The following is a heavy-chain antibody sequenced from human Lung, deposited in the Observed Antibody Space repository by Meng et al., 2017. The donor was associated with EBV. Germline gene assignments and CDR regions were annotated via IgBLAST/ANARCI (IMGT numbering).Heavy chain of an antibody. CDR2: INAYNGDT. CDR3: VASSSSWYQNWFDP. J-gene: IGHJ5*02. D-gene: IGHD6-13*01. V-gene: IGHV1-18*01. Sequence: AQLVQSGGEVKNPGASVKVSCKASGYTFTNYCITWVRQAPGQGLEWMGWINAYNGDTNYAQTLQGRVTMTTDTSTSTAYMELRSLRSDDTAVYYCVASSSSWYQNWFDPWGQGTLVTVSS. CDR1: GYTFTNYC.